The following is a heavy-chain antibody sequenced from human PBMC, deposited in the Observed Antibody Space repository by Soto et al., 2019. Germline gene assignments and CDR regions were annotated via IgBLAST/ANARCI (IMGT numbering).Heavy chain of an antibody. V-gene: IGHV1-18*01. CDR1: NYSFSSFG. CDR2: INPYNDNT. D-gene: IGHD3-16*01. J-gene: IGHJ4*02. Sequence: QVQLVQSGPEVKKPGASVKVSCKASNYSFSSFGISWMRQAPGQGLEWMGWINPYNDNTNYGQNLQGRVTMTTDTSTSTAYLELRSLRSDDTAVYYCARDPFYTETNLQVGYFDSWGQGTLVTVSS. CDR3: ARDPFYTETNLQVGYFDS.